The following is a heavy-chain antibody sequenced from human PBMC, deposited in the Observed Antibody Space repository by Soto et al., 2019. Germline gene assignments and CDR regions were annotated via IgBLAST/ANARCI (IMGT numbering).Heavy chain of an antibody. D-gene: IGHD2-15*01. J-gene: IGHJ6*02. CDR1: GDSVSSNGAC. Sequence: SRTLSLTCVISGDSVSSNGACWNWIRQSPSRGGEWLGRTDDRKKWCLDYAASVQSRMTINPEASRNQFFLQLNSVAPEDTAVYYCARVHCSGGTCLYGLDVWGQGTTVTVSS. V-gene: IGHV6-1*01. CDR3: ARVHCSGGTCLYGLDV. CDR2: TDDRKKWCL.